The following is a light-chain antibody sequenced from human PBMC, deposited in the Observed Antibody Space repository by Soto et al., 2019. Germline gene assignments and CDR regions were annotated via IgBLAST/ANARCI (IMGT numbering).Light chain of an antibody. Sequence: QSALTQPPSASGTPGQRVTISCSGSSSNIGSNTVNWYQQLPGTAPKLLIYSNNQRPSGVPDRFSGSKSGTSASLAISGLQSEDEADYYCAAWDDSLNGPVXGTGTRSPS. V-gene: IGLV1-44*01. J-gene: IGLJ1*01. CDR1: SSNIGSNT. CDR3: AAWDDSLNGPV. CDR2: SNN.